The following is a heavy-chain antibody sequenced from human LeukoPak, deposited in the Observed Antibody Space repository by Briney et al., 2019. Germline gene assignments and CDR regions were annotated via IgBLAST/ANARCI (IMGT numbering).Heavy chain of an antibody. J-gene: IGHJ4*02. CDR1: GFTFSSYA. CDR3: AKAPQYSSSWTVDY. Sequence: PGGSLRLSCAASGFTFSSYAMSWVRQAPGKGLEWVSAISGSGGSTYYADSVKGRFTISRDNSKNTLYLQMNSLRAEDTAVYYCAKAPQYSSSWTVDYWGQGTLVTVSS. CDR2: ISGSGGST. D-gene: IGHD6-13*01. V-gene: IGHV3-23*01.